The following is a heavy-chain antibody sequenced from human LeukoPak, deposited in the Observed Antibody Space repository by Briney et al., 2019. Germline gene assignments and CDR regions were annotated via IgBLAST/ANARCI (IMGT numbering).Heavy chain of an antibody. D-gene: IGHD3-10*01. Sequence: SVKVSCKASGGTFSSYAISWVRQAPGQGLEWMGGIIPIFGTSKYAQKLQGRVTITADKSTSTAYMELSSPRSEDTAVYYCARAGAGGSGSYYTINWFDPWGQGTLVTVSS. CDR1: GGTFSSYA. V-gene: IGHV1-69*06. CDR2: IIPIFGTS. J-gene: IGHJ5*02. CDR3: ARAGAGGSGSYYTINWFDP.